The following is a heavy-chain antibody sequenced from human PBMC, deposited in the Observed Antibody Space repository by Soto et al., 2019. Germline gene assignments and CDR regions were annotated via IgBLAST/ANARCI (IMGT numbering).Heavy chain of an antibody. CDR2: IYPANSDA. Sequence: GESLKISCKGSGYSFPNYWIAWVRQMPGEGLEWMGIIYPANSDARYSPSFQGQVTISADKSINTAYLQWNSLKASDTAMYYCARQGGEYNTMSDYWGQGTLVTVSS. CDR3: ARQGGEYNTMSDY. J-gene: IGHJ4*02. D-gene: IGHD3-10*01. CDR1: GYSFPNYW. V-gene: IGHV5-51*01.